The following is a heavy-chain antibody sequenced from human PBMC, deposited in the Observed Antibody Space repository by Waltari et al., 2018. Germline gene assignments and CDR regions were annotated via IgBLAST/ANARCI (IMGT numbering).Heavy chain of an antibody. CDR2: IYYSGST. CDR3: ARDVCSGGSCYSWDAFDI. Sequence: QVQLQESGPGLVKPSETLSLTCTVSGGSISSYYWSWIRQPPGKGLEWIGYIYYSGSTNYNPSLKSRVTISVDTSKNQFSLKLSSVTAADTAVYYCARDVCSGGSCYSWDAFDIWGQGTMVTVSS. J-gene: IGHJ3*02. D-gene: IGHD2-15*01. V-gene: IGHV4-59*01. CDR1: GGSISSYY.